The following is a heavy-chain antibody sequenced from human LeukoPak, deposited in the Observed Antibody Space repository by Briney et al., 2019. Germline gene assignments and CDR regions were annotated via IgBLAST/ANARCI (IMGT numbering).Heavy chain of an antibody. V-gene: IGHV3-21*01. CDR1: GFTFSSYS. Sequence: GGSLRLSCAASGFTFSSYSMNWVRQAPGKGLEWVSSISSSSSYIYYADSVKGRFTISRDNAKNSLYLQMNSLRAEDTAVYYCAREYCSGGSRYDYYYYGMDVWGKGTTVTVSS. CDR3: AREYCSGGSRYDYYYYGMDV. D-gene: IGHD2-15*01. J-gene: IGHJ6*04. CDR2: ISSSSSYI.